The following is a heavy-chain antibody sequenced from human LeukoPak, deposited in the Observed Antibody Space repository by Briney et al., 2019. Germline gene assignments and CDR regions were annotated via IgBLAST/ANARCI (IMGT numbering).Heavy chain of an antibody. Sequence: PGRSLRLSCAASGFTFSSYAMHWVRQAPGKGLEWVAVISYDGSNKYYADSVKGRFTISRDNSKNTLYLQMNSLRAEDTAVYYCARSSSHYYYYYYGMDVWGQGTTVTVSS. CDR2: ISYDGSNK. J-gene: IGHJ6*02. D-gene: IGHD2-2*01. V-gene: IGHV3-30-3*01. CDR3: ARSSSHYYYYYYGMDV. CDR1: GFTFSSYA.